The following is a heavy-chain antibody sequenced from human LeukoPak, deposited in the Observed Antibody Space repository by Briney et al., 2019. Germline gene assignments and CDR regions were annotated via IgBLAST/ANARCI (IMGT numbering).Heavy chain of an antibody. CDR3: ASGGYSGSYLRFDP. CDR2: INHSGST. D-gene: IGHD1-26*01. CDR1: GGSFSGYY. J-gene: IGHJ5*02. V-gene: IGHV4-34*01. Sequence: SETLSLTCAVYGGSFSGYYWSWIRQPPGKGLEWIGEINHSGSTNYNPSLKSRVTISVDTSKNQFSLKLSSVTAADTAVYYCASGGYSGSYLRFDPWGQGTLVTVSS.